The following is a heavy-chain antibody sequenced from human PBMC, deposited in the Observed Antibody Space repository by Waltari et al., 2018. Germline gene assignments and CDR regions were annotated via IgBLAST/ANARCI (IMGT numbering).Heavy chain of an antibody. J-gene: IGHJ3*02. CDR2: IIPIFGTA. V-gene: IGHV1-69*14. CDR1: GGTFSSYP. D-gene: IGHD1-26*01. CDR3: ARPGVGATQGGAFDI. Sequence: QVQLVQSGAEVKKPGSSVKVSCKDSGGTFSSYPISWMLQAPGQGLEWMGGIIPIFGTANYAQKFQGRVTITADKSTSTAYMELSSLRSEDTAVYYCARPGVGATQGGAFDIWGQGTMVTVSS.